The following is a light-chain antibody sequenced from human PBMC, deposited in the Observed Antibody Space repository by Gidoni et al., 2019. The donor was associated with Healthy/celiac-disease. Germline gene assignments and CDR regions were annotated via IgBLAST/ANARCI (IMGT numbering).Light chain of an antibody. Sequence: QPVLTQLPSASASLGASVTLTCTLSSGYSNYKVDWYQQRPGKGPRFVMRVGTGGIVGSKGDGIPDRFSVLGSGLNRYLTIKNIQEEDESDYHCGADHGSGSNFVTVFGGGTKLTVL. J-gene: IGLJ2*01. CDR2: VGTGGIVG. CDR1: SGYSNYK. V-gene: IGLV9-49*01. CDR3: GADHGSGSNFVTV.